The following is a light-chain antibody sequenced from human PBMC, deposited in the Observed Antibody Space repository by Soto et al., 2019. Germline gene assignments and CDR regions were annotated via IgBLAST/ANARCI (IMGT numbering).Light chain of an antibody. J-gene: IGKJ4*02. Sequence: EIVMTQSPATLSVSPGERATLSCRASQSVSSNLAWYQQKPGQAPRLLIYGASTRATGIPARFSGSGSGTEFALTLSSLQSEDFAVYDCQQYNNWPPPLTFGGGTKVEIK. CDR2: GAS. CDR3: QQYNNWPPPLT. CDR1: QSVSSN. V-gene: IGKV3-15*01.